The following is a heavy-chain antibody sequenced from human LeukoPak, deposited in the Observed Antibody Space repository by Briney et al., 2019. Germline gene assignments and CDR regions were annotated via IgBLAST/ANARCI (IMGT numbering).Heavy chain of an antibody. CDR2: TSTYNGNT. J-gene: IGHJ4*02. D-gene: IGHD5-18*01. Sequence: ASVKVSCKASGYTXTSYGSSWVRQAPGQGLEWMGWTSTYNGNTNYAQKLQGRVTMTTDTSTSKAYMELRSLRSDDTAVYYCAAEARGYSYGFDYWGQGTLVTVSS. CDR1: GYTXTSYG. V-gene: IGHV1-18*01. CDR3: AAEARGYSYGFDY.